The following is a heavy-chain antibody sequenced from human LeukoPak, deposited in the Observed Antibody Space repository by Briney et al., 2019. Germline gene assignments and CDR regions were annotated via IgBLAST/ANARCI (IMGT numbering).Heavy chain of an antibody. V-gene: IGHV4-39*01. CDR2: IYDCGST. D-gene: IGHD2-21*02. CDR1: GGSISSSSYY. CDR3: ARQVAYCGGDCYLNWFDP. Sequence: SETLSLTCTVSGGSISSSSYYWGWIRQPPGKGLEWIGSIYDCGSTYDNPSLKSRVTISVDTSKNQFSLKLSSVTAADTAVYYCARQVAYCGGDCYLNWFDPWGQGTLVTVSS. J-gene: IGHJ5*02.